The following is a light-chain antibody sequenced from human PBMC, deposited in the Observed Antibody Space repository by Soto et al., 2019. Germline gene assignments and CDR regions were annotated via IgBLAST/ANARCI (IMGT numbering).Light chain of an antibody. CDR1: QSISSY. J-gene: IGKJ1*01. CDR2: AAS. CDR3: QQYNSYSSM. Sequence: DIQMTQSPSSLSASVGDRVTITCRASQSISSYLNWYQQKPGKAPKLLIYAASSLQSGVPSRFSGSGSGTEFTLTISSLQPDDFATYYCQQYNSYSSMFGHGTKVDI. V-gene: IGKV1-39*01.